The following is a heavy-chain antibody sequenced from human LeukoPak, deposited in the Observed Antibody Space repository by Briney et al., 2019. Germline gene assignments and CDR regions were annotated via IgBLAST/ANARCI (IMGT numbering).Heavy chain of an antibody. D-gene: IGHD5-18*01. Sequence: GRSLRLSCAASGFTFDDYAMHWVRQAPGKGLEWVSGISWNSGSIGNADSVKGRFTISRDNAKNSLYLQMNSLRAEDTALYYCAKDIRGYSQYYFDYWGQGTLVTVSS. V-gene: IGHV3-9*01. CDR3: AKDIRGYSQYYFDY. CDR2: ISWNSGSI. CDR1: GFTFDDYA. J-gene: IGHJ4*02.